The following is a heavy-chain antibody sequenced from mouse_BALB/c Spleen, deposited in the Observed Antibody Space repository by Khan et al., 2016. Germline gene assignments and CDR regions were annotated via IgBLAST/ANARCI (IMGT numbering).Heavy chain of an antibody. CDR1: GYSFTNYG. CDR3: ARPDYGSSRGFAY. D-gene: IGHD1-1*01. J-gene: IGHJ3*01. Sequence: QIQLVQSGPELKKPGETVRISCKASGYSFTNYGMNWVKQAPGKGLKWMGWITTYTGEPTYADDFKGRFAFSLETSARTAYLQINNLKNEDTATDFCARPDYGSSRGFAYGGQGTLVTVSA. CDR2: ITTYTGEP. V-gene: IGHV9-3-1*01.